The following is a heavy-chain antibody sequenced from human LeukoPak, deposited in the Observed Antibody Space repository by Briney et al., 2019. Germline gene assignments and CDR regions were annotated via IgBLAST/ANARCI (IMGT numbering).Heavy chain of an antibody. J-gene: IGHJ6*02. CDR2: NIPIFGTA. CDR1: GGTFSSYA. CDR3: ASDGHRLTGTTFLNSEMYYYYYYGMDV. Sequence: SVNVSCKASGGTFSSYAISWVRQAPGQGLEWMGGNIPIFGTANYAQKFQGRVTITADESTSTAYMELSSLRSEDTAVYYCASDGHRLTGTTFLNSEMYYYYYYGMDVWGQGTTVTVSS. V-gene: IGHV1-69*13. D-gene: IGHD1-7*01.